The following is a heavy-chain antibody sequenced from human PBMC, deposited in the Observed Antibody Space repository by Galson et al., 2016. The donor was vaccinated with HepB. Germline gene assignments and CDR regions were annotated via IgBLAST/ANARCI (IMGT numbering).Heavy chain of an antibody. V-gene: IGHV3-74*01. Sequence: SLRLSCAASGFTFRTHWMHWVRQAPGKGLVWISRLTRDGSGTTYADSVKGRLTISRDNAKNTVYLQMDSLRAEDTAVYYVARVYDSVWVGIHFDYWGQVTLVTVSS. CDR3: ARVYDSVWVGIHFDY. J-gene: IGHJ4*02. D-gene: IGHD3-16*01. CDR2: LTRDGSGT. CDR1: GFTFRTHW.